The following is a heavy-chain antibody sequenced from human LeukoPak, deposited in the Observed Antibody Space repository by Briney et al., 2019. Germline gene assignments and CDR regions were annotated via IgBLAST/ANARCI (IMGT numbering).Heavy chain of an antibody. Sequence: GGSLRLSCAVSGFTITSWSMNWVRQAPGKGLEWLSYISSGSSPIYYADSVKGRFTISRDNAKNSLYLQMNSLRAEDTALYYCAKLPFGAGIDYWGQGTLVTVSS. J-gene: IGHJ4*02. D-gene: IGHD6-13*01. CDR2: ISSGSSPI. CDR3: AKLPFGAGIDY. CDR1: GFTITSWS. V-gene: IGHV3-48*04.